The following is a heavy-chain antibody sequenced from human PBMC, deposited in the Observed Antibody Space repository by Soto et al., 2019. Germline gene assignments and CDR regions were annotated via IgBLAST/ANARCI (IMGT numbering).Heavy chain of an antibody. CDR3: ARGYCSGGSCDSQMRAEYFQH. CDR1: GYTFTSYG. D-gene: IGHD2-15*01. V-gene: IGHV1-18*01. CDR2: ISAYNGNT. Sequence: QVQLVQPGAAVTKPGASVKVSCKASGYTFTSYGISWVRQAPGQGLEWMGWISAYNGNTNYAQKLQGRGTMTTDTSTSTAYMELRSLRSDDTAVYYCARGYCSGGSCDSQMRAEYFQHWGQGTLVTVSS. J-gene: IGHJ1*01.